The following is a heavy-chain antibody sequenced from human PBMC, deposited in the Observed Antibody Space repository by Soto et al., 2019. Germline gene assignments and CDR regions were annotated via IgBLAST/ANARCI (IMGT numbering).Heavy chain of an antibody. J-gene: IGHJ4*02. CDR2: IYYSGST. Sequence: PSETLSLTCTFSGFSISSSSYYLGWIRQPPGKGLEWIGSIYYSGSTYYNPSLKSRVTISVDTSKNQFSLKLSSVTAADTAVYYCARQRKDTMIVVVTIFDYWGQGTLVTVSS. CDR3: ARQRKDTMIVVVTIFDY. CDR1: GFSISSSSYY. V-gene: IGHV4-39*01. D-gene: IGHD3-22*01.